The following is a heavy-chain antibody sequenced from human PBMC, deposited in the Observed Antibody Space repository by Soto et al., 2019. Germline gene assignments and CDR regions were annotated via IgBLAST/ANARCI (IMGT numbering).Heavy chain of an antibody. J-gene: IGHJ3*02. CDR1: GGSISSYY. CDR2: IYYSGST. V-gene: IGHV4-59*08. D-gene: IGHD2-15*01. CDR3: ARLDSLRYCSGGSCPSHAFDI. Sequence: SETLSLTWTVSGGSISSYYWSWIRQPPGKGLEWIGYIYYSGSTNYNPSLKSPVTISVDTSKKQFSLKLSSVTAADTAVYYCARLDSLRYCSGGSCPSHAFDIWGQGTMVTVSS.